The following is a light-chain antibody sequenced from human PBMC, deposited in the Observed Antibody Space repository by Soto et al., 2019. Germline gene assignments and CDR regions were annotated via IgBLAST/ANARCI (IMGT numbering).Light chain of an antibody. V-gene: IGLV2-14*01. Sequence: QSVLTQPASVSGSPGQSITISCTGTSSDVGGYNYVSWYQQHPGIAPKLLIYGVTNRPSVVSTRFSGSKSGNTASLTISGLQAEDEADYHCSSYTSASTLLYLFGTGTKVTVL. CDR3: SSYTSASTLLYL. CDR1: SSDVGGYNY. J-gene: IGLJ1*01. CDR2: GVT.